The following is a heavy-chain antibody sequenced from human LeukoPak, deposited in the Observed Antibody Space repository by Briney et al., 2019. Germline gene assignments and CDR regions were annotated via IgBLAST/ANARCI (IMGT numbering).Heavy chain of an antibody. Sequence: GGSLSLPCTTSGFTFGTHTMHWFRQAPGKGLQWIGFIRSSGTTQYAASVKGRFTISRDDSKSIAYLQMNSLKTEDTAVYYCTRDRFYVWFDPWGQGTLVTVSS. J-gene: IGHJ5*02. CDR1: GFTFGTHT. D-gene: IGHD3-16*01. V-gene: IGHV3-49*03. CDR2: IRSSGTT. CDR3: TRDRFYVWFDP.